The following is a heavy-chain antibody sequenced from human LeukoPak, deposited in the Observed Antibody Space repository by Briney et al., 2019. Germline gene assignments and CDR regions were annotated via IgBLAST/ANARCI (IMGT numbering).Heavy chain of an antibody. V-gene: IGHV3-23*01. CDR1: GFTFSSYA. CDR3: AKESGYCSGGSCYSEYYFDY. Sequence: GGSLRLSCAASGFTFSSYAMSWVRQAPGKGLEWVSGIRGSGGSTYYADSVKGRFTISRDNPKNTLYLQMNRQRAEDTAVYYCAKESGYCSGGSCYSEYYFDYWGQGTLVTVSS. D-gene: IGHD2-15*01. J-gene: IGHJ4*02. CDR2: IRGSGGST.